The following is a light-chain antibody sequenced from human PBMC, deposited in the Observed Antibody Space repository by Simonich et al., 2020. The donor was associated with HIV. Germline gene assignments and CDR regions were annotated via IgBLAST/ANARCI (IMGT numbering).Light chain of an antibody. CDR3: CSYAGNYNWV. Sequence: QSALTQPASVSGSPGQSITISCTGTSSDVGNYNLVSWYQQHPGKAPKLMIYEVSKRPSGVPDRFSGSKSGNTASLTVSGLQAEDEADYYCCSYAGNYNWVFGGGTKLTVL. CDR1: SSDVGNYNL. CDR2: EVS. V-gene: IGLV2-8*01. J-gene: IGLJ3*02.